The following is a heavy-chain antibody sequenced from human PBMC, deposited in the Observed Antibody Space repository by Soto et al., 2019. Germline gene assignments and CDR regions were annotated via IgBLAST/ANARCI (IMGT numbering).Heavy chain of an antibody. D-gene: IGHD3-9*01. CDR1: GGSISSGGYY. V-gene: IGHV4-31*03. Sequence: SETLSLTYTVSGGSISSGGYYWSWIRQHPGKGLEWIGYIYYSGSTYYNPSLKSRVTISVDTSKNQFSLKLSSVTAADTAVYYCASSRYFDWLLWFDPWGQGTLVTVSS. J-gene: IGHJ5*02. CDR3: ASSRYFDWLLWFDP. CDR2: IYYSGST.